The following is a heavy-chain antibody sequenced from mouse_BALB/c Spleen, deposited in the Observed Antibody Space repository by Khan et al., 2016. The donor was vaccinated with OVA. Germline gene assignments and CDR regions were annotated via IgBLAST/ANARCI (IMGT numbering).Heavy chain of an antibody. CDR2: INSNGGST. CDR1: GFTFSSYG. Sequence: EVELVESGGGLVQPGGFLKLSCAASGFTFSSYGMSWVRQTPDKRLELVATINSNGGSTYYPDSLKGRFTISRDNAKNTLYLQMSSLKSEDTAMYYCARMARTINWGQGTTLTVSS. CDR3: ARMARTIN. J-gene: IGHJ2*01. V-gene: IGHV5-6-3*01.